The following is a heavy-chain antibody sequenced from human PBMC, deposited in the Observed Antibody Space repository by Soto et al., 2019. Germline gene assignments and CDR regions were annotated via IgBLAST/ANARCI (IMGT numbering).Heavy chain of an antibody. J-gene: IGHJ4*02. V-gene: IGHV3-30-3*01. CDR3: ARDPNYYDSSGYFYYIDY. CDR1: GFTFSSYA. Sequence: GGSLRLSCAASGFTFSSYAMHWVRQAPGKGLEWVALISDDGNNKYYADSVRGRFTISRDNSKNTLYLQMNSLRAEDTAVYYCARDPNYYDSSGYFYYIDYWGQGTLVTVSS. D-gene: IGHD3-22*01. CDR2: ISDDGNNK.